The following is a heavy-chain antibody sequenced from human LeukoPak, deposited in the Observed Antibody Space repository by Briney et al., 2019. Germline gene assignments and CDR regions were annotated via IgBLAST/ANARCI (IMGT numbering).Heavy chain of an antibody. Sequence: GGSLRVSCAASGFTFKTYAMTWVRQAPGKGLQWVAAISGSGGGTYYADSVKGRFTISRDFSKNTLSLQMNSLTAEVTAVYYCATIRGLRFDYWGLGTLVTVSS. CDR1: GFTFKTYA. D-gene: IGHD3/OR15-3a*01. J-gene: IGHJ4*02. V-gene: IGHV3-23*01. CDR2: ISGSGGGT. CDR3: ATIRGLRFDY.